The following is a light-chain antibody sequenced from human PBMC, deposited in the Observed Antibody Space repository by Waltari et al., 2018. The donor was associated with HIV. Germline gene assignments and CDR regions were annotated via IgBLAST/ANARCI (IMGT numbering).Light chain of an antibody. CDR3: SSWDDNLNGPV. Sequence: QIVLTQSPSASGTPGQGVTISCSGGVSNIGSRSVNWYQQVPGTAPTLLIYNDNQRPSGVPDRFTGSKSGTSASLAISGLRSEDESDYYCSSWDDNLNGPVFGGGTKLTVL. CDR1: VSNIGSRS. CDR2: NDN. V-gene: IGLV1-44*01. J-gene: IGLJ3*02.